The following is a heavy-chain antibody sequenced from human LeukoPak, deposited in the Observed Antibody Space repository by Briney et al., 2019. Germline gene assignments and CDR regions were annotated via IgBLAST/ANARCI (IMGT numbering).Heavy chain of an antibody. CDR1: GGTFSSYA. CDR2: IIPIFGTA. J-gene: IGHJ4*02. V-gene: IGHV1-69*13. D-gene: IGHD3-3*01. CDR3: ARGYYDFWSGYYSVAVYFDY. Sequence: SVKVSCKASGGTFSSYAISWVRQAPGQGLEWMGGIIPIFGTANYAQKFQGRVTLTADESTSTAYMELSSLRSEDTAVYYCARGYYDFWSGYYSVAVYFDYWGQGTLVTVSS.